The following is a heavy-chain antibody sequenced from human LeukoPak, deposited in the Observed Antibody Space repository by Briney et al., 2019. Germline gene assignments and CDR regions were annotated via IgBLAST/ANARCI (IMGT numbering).Heavy chain of an antibody. J-gene: IGHJ4*02. CDR3: ARDQGELLSEYYFDY. Sequence: PGGSLSLSCAASGFTFSSYSMNWVRQAPGKGLEWVSSISSSSSYIYYADPVKGRFTISRDNAKNSLYLQMNSMRANDAAVYYCARDQGELLSEYYFDYWGQGTLVTVSS. CDR2: ISSSSSYI. D-gene: IGHD1-26*01. CDR1: GFTFSSYS. V-gene: IGHV3-21*01.